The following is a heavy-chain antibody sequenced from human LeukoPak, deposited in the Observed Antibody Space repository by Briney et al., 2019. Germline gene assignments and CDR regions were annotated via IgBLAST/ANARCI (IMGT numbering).Heavy chain of an antibody. CDR2: ISSSSSYM. V-gene: IGHV3-21*01. CDR3: AKMVTATMRNWFDP. D-gene: IGHD2-21*02. CDR1: GFTFSSYS. J-gene: IGHJ5*02. Sequence: GGSLRLSCAASGFTFSSYSMYWVRQAPGKGLEWVSSISSSSSYMYYADSVKGRFTISRDNAKNSLYLQMNSLRAEDTAVYYCAKMVTATMRNWFDPWGHGTQVTVSS.